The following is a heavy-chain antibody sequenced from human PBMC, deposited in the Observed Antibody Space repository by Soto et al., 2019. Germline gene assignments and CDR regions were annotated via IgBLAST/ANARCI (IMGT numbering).Heavy chain of an antibody. CDR1: GFTFSSYA. Sequence: PGGSLRLSCAASGFTFSSYAMSWVRQAPGKGLEWVSAISGSGGSTYYADSVKGRFTISRDNSKNTLYLQMNSLRAEDTAVYYCAKEFLGSYVATEFDYWRQGTLVTVSS. CDR2: ISGSGGST. CDR3: AKEFLGSYVATEFDY. J-gene: IGHJ4*02. V-gene: IGHV3-23*01. D-gene: IGHD1-26*01.